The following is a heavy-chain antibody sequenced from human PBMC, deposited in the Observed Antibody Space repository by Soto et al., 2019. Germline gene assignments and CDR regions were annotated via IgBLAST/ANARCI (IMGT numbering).Heavy chain of an antibody. D-gene: IGHD6-13*01. CDR1: GYTFTNYG. CDR3: ARGSSPVDFDY. J-gene: IGHJ4*02. CDR2: INTYNGNT. Sequence: QVQLVQSGAEVKKPGASVQVSCKASGYTFTNYGINWVRQAPGQGLKWTGWINTYNGNTIFAPRLQGRVTMTTEASTSTAYMELRSLRSDDTAVYYFARGSSPVDFDYWGQVTLVTVSS. V-gene: IGHV1-18*01.